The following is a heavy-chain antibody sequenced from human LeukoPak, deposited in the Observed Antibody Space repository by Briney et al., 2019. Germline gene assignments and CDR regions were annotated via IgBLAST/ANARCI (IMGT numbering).Heavy chain of an antibody. CDR2: ISNNGGYT. CDR1: GFTFSSSA. Sequence: QSGGSLRLSCAASGFTFSSSAMSWVRQAPGKGLEWVSAISNNGGYTYYADSVRGRFTISRDNSKNTLYLQMNRLRAEDTALYYCAKDRAPYCSSSSCYGNFDYWGQGTLVTVSS. D-gene: IGHD2-2*01. V-gene: IGHV3-23*01. CDR3: AKDRAPYCSSSSCYGNFDY. J-gene: IGHJ4*02.